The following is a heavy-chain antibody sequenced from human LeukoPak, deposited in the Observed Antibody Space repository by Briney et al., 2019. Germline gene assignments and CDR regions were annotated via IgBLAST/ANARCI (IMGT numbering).Heavy chain of an antibody. J-gene: IGHJ3*02. Sequence: ASVKVSCKVSGYTLTVLSMHWVRQAPGKGLEWMGGFDPEDGETIYAQKFQGRVTMTEDTSTDTAYMELSSLRSEDTAVYYCATDLPGNDAFDIWGQGTMVTVSS. V-gene: IGHV1-24*01. CDR3: ATDLPGNDAFDI. CDR2: FDPEDGET. D-gene: IGHD3-10*01. CDR1: GYTLTVLS.